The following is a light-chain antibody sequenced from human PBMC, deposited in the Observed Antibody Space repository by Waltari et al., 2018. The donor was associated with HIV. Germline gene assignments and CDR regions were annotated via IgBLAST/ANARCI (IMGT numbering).Light chain of an antibody. CDR1: SSDVGSYNL. CDR2: EVS. J-gene: IGLJ1*01. V-gene: IGLV2-23*02. CDR3: CSDAGSSTPYV. Sequence: QSALTQPASVSGSPGQSITISCTGTSSDVGSYNLVSWYQQHPGKAPKLMIYEVSKRPSGVAKRFAGSKSGNTASLTISGLQAEDEADYYCCSDAGSSTPYVFGTGTKVTVL.